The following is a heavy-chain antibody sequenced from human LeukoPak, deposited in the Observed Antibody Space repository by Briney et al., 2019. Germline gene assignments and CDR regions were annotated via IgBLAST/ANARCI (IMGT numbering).Heavy chain of an antibody. Sequence: SGGSLRLSCAASRFTFSTYWMHWVRQAPGKGLVWVSRINSDGSSTGYADSVKGRFTISRDNSKNTLYLQMNSLRAEDTAVYYCAKAGAVVVVAAKYFDYWGQGTLVTVSS. CDR1: RFTFSTYW. CDR3: AKAGAVVVVAAKYFDY. V-gene: IGHV3-74*01. CDR2: INSDGSST. D-gene: IGHD2-15*01. J-gene: IGHJ4*02.